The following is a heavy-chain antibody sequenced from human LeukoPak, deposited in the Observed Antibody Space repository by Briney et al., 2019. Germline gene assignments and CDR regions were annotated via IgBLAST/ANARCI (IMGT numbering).Heavy chain of an antibody. CDR1: GGSVSSGSYY. CDR2: IYYSGST. D-gene: IGHD6-19*01. V-gene: IGHV4-61*01. CDR3: ARLEYSSGWYVY. Sequence: SETLFLTCTVSGGSVSSGSYYWSWIRQPPGKGLEWIGYIYYSGSTNYNPSLKSRVTISVDTSKKEFSLKLSSVTAADTAVYFCARLEYSSGWYVYWGQGTLVTVSS. J-gene: IGHJ4*02.